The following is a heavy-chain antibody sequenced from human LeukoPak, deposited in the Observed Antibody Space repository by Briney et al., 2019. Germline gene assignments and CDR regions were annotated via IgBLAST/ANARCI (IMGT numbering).Heavy chain of an antibody. CDR1: GDTFSSYA. CDR2: IIPIFGTA. J-gene: IGHJ4*02. V-gene: IGHV1-69*05. D-gene: IGHD2-15*01. CDR3: ARDGTYCSGGSCHQGFDY. Sequence: SVKVSCKASGDTFSSYAISWVRQAPGQGREWMGGIIPIFGTANYAQKFQGRVTITTDESTSTAYMELSSLRSEDTAVYYCARDGTYCSGGSCHQGFDYRGQGTLVTVFS.